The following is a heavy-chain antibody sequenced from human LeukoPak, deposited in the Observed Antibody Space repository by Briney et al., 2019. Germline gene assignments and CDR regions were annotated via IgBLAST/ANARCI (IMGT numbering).Heavy chain of an antibody. D-gene: IGHD3-22*01. CDR1: RYTFTSYA. Sequence: ASVKVSRKASRYTFTSYAMHWVRQAAGQRVEGVGWINAGNGNTKYSQKFQGRVTITRDTSASTAYMELSSLRSEETAVYYCARDFGVGYYYDSTRRGSGWFDPWGQGTLVTVSS. CDR3: ARDFGVGYYYDSTRRGSGWFDP. J-gene: IGHJ5*02. CDR2: INAGNGNT. V-gene: IGHV1-3*01.